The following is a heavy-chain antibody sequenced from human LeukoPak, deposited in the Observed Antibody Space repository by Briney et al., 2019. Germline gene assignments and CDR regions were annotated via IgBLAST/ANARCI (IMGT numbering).Heavy chain of an antibody. Sequence: GGSLRLSCAASGFTFSNYAMSWVRQAPGKGLEWVSVISGSGGSTTYALKFQGRVTMTWDTSTSTVYMELTSLRSEDTAVYYCARGLRYFDWTQYYLDYWGQGTLVSVSS. V-gene: IGHV3-23*01. CDR3: ARGLRYFDWTQYYLDY. J-gene: IGHJ4*02. CDR1: GFTFSNYA. CDR2: ISGSGGST. D-gene: IGHD3-9*01.